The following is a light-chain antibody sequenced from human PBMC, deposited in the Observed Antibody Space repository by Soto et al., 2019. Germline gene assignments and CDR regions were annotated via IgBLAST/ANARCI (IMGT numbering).Light chain of an antibody. CDR1: SSDVGAYDF. CDR2: EVR. Sequence: QSVLTQPASVSGSPGQSITISCTGTSSDVGAYDFVSWYQQRPGKAPKFMIYEVRNRPSGVSDRFSASKSGNTASLTISGLQAEDEAEYFCSSYSNTRTVVFGTGTKVTVL. CDR3: SSYSNTRTVV. J-gene: IGLJ1*01. V-gene: IGLV2-14*01.